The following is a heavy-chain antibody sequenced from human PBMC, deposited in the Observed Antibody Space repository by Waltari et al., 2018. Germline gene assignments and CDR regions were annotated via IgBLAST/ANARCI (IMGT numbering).Heavy chain of an antibody. Sequence: QVQLQESGPGLVKSSETLSLTCSVSGGSLSDHFWSWVRQSPGKGLVWIGNVYDRGTTSYNPSLKSRVTISIDTSKNQFSLKLNSVTAADTAIYYCARMYYYDYYYGMDVWGQGTTVIVSS. CDR2: VYDRGTT. J-gene: IGHJ6*02. CDR1: GGSLSDHF. D-gene: IGHD3-10*01. CDR3: ARMYYYDYYYGMDV. V-gene: IGHV4-59*11.